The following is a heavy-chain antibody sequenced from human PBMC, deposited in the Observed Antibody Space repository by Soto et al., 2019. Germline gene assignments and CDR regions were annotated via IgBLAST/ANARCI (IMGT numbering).Heavy chain of an antibody. CDR3: ARAGGLGAAAVAY. V-gene: IGHV4-30-2*01. Sequence: QLQLQESGSGLVKPSQTLSLTCAVSGGSISSGGNSWSWIRQPPGKGLQWIGYLYHSGSTYYNPALKSRVTISVDRSKNQFSLKLSSVTAADTAVYYCARAGGLGAAAVAYWGQGTLVTVSS. CDR2: LYHSGST. J-gene: IGHJ4*02. CDR1: GGSISSGGNS. D-gene: IGHD6-25*01.